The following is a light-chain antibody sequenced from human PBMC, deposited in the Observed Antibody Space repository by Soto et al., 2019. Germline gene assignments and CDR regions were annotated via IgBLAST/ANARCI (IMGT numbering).Light chain of an antibody. CDR3: SSYTSSSTL. CDR2: DVS. Sequence: VLTQPASVSGSPGQSITISRTGTSSDVGGYNYVSWYQQHPGKAPKLMIYDVSNRPSGVSNRFSGSKSGNTASLTISGLQAEDEADYYCSSYTSSSTLFGTGTKVTVL. V-gene: IGLV2-14*01. CDR1: SSDVGGYNY. J-gene: IGLJ1*01.